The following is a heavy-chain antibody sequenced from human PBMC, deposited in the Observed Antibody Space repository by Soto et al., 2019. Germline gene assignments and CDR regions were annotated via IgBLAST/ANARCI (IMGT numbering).Heavy chain of an antibody. Sequence: SETLSLTYTVSGGSISTYYWSWIRQPPGKGLEWIGHIYYSGTTNYSPSLKSRLTISVDTSQNQFSLKLSSVTAADTAVYYCARQIAAAPYYFDYWGQGILVT. D-gene: IGHD6-13*01. CDR1: GGSISTYY. V-gene: IGHV4-59*08. J-gene: IGHJ4*02. CDR2: IYYSGTT. CDR3: ARQIAAAPYYFDY.